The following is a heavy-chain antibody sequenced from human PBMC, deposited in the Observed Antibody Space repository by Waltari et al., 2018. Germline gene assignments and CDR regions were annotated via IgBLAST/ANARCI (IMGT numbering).Heavy chain of an antibody. CDR1: GYSISSGYY. Sequence: QVQLQESGPGLVKPSETLSLTCAVSGYSISSGYYWDWIRQPPGRGLEWIGSMYQSGSAHYNPSLRSRVTISIDTSKNQFSLKLSSVTAADTAMYYCARGNREFDYWGQGTLVTVSS. CDR3: ARGNREFDY. V-gene: IGHV4-38-2*01. J-gene: IGHJ4*02. D-gene: IGHD4-4*01. CDR2: MYQSGSA.